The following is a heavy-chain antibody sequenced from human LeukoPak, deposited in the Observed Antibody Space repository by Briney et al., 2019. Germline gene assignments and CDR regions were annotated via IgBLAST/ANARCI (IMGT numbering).Heavy chain of an antibody. Sequence: NPGGSLTLSCAASGFTFNTFNMTWVRQAPGKGLEWVSSITSGGDYIYYADSVKGRVPTSRDKAKNSLSLQLNSLRVEDTAVYYCARGHYDVLAASYKWTPEYWGEGTLVTVSS. CDR1: GFTFNTFN. D-gene: IGHD3-9*01. CDR3: ARGHYDVLAASYKWTPEY. V-gene: IGHV3-21*01. CDR2: ITSGGDYI. J-gene: IGHJ4*02.